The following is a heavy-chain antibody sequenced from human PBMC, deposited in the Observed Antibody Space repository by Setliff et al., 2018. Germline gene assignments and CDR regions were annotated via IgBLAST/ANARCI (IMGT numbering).Heavy chain of an antibody. CDR3: AHSTTFDLHHDY. CDR1: DGSISNAY. CDR2: IYDTGST. Sequence: PSETLSLTCTVSDGSISNAYWSWIRQSPGKGLEWIGYIYDTGSTNSDPSLKSRVTMSVDTSKNQVSLKMTSVTAADTAVYYCAHSTTFDLHHDYWGQGALVTVS. V-gene: IGHV4-59*08. D-gene: IGHD3-9*01. J-gene: IGHJ4*02.